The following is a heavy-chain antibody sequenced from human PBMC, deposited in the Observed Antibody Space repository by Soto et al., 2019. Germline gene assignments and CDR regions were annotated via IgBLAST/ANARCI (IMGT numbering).Heavy chain of an antibody. CDR1: GDSISSYY. V-gene: IGHV4-59*12. CDR3: ARGLFSETHYSGGWYFFDY. Sequence: SETLSLTCAVSGDSISSYYCMWIRQPPGKGLESIGYLYYGRSANYNPSLKSRVTISVDTSNNEFFLELSSVTAADTAVYYCARGLFSETHYSGGWYFFDYWGQGTLVTVSS. D-gene: IGHD1-26*01. CDR2: LYYGRSA. J-gene: IGHJ4*02.